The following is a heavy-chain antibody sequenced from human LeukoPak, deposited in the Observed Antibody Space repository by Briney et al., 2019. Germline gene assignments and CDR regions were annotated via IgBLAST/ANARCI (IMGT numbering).Heavy chain of an antibody. Sequence: GGSLRLSCAASGFTFTDHYMSWVRQAPGKGLEWVSTIYNVGSRYYADSMQGRFTVSRDNAKNSLYLQMNSLKAEDTAVYYCARGGDHYTDFGDYWGQGALVTVSS. J-gene: IGHJ4*02. D-gene: IGHD2-2*02. CDR2: IYNVGSR. CDR3: ARGGDHYTDFGDY. CDR1: GFTFTDHY. V-gene: IGHV3-69-1*01.